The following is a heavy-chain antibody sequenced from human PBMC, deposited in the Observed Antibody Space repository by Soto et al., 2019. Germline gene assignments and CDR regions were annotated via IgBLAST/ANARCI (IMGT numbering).Heavy chain of an antibody. CDR3: ARPKLQGGNYYYYGMDV. V-gene: IGHV5-51*01. D-gene: IGHD1-7*01. CDR1: GYSFTNYW. J-gene: IGHJ6*02. Sequence: PGESLKISCKGSGYSFTNYWIGWVRQMPGKGLEWMGIIYPGDSDIRYSPSFQGQVTISADKSISTAYLQWSSLKASDTAVYYCARPKLQGGNYYYYGMDVWGQGTTVTVSS. CDR2: IYPGDSDI.